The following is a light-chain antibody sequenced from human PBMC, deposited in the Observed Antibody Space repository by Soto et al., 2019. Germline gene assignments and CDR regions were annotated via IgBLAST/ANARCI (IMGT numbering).Light chain of an antibody. CDR2: DVS. CDR1: SSDAGVFNY. CDR3: SSYSTGSTVA. J-gene: IGLJ2*01. V-gene: IGLV2-14*01. Sequence: QPVLTQPASVSGSPGQSITISCIGTSSDAGVFNYVSWYQQHADKAPKLILFDVSDRPSGVSNRFSGSKSGSTASLTISGLQAEDVADYFCSSYSTGSTVAFGGGTKLTVL.